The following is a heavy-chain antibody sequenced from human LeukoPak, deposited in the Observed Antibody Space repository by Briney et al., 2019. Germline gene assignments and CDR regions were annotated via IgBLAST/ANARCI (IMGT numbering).Heavy chain of an antibody. V-gene: IGHV1-8*02. CDR1: GYTFTSYG. D-gene: IGHD3-9*01. J-gene: IGHJ4*02. CDR3: ARWGYDILTGYYVDY. Sequence: ASVKVSCKASGYTFTSYGISWVRQAPGQGLEWMGWMNPNSGNTGYAQKFQGRVTMTRNTSISTAYMELSSLRSEDTAVYYCARWGYDILTGYYVDYWGQGTLVTVSS. CDR2: MNPNSGNT.